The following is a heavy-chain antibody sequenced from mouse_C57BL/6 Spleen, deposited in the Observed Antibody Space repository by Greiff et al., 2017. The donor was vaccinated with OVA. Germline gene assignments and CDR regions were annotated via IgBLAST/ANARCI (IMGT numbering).Heavy chain of an antibody. CDR2: INPNNGVT. CDR1: GYTFTDYN. J-gene: IGHJ1*03. Sequence: EVQLQQSGPELVKPGASVKIPCKASGYTFTDYNMDWVKQSHGKSLEWIGDINPNNGVTIYNQKFKGKATLTVDKSSSTAYMELRSLTSEDTAVYYCARRGGSSYWYFDVWGTGTTVTVSS. D-gene: IGHD1-1*01. CDR3: ARRGGSSYWYFDV. V-gene: IGHV1-18*01.